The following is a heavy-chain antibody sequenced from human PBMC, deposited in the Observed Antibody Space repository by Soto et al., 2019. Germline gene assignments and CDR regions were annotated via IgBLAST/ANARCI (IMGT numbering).Heavy chain of an antibody. Sequence: GGSLRLSCAASGFTFSSYGMHWVRQAPGKGLEWVAVISYDGSNKYYADSVKGRFTISRDNSKNTLYLQMNSLRAEDTAVYYCAKGEVEMATTSVDYWGQGTLVTVSS. CDR3: AKGEVEMATTSVDY. V-gene: IGHV3-30*18. J-gene: IGHJ4*02. CDR1: GFTFSSYG. D-gene: IGHD1-1*01. CDR2: ISYDGSNK.